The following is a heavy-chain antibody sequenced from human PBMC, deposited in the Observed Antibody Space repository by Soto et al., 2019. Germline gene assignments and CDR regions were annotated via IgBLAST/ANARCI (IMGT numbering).Heavy chain of an antibody. Sequence: QVQLVQSGAEVKKPGASVKVSCTASGYAFSQFYIHWMRQAPGQGLEWMVWINPNSGRTKFAQNFQGWVTMTRDTSSKTVYMELSGLRSDATAVYYCARESGGTTATLDYYYFYMDVWGKGTMVTVSS. D-gene: IGHD4-17*01. CDR3: ARESGGTTATLDYYYFYMDV. CDR1: GYAFSQFY. J-gene: IGHJ6*03. V-gene: IGHV1-2*04. CDR2: INPNSGRT.